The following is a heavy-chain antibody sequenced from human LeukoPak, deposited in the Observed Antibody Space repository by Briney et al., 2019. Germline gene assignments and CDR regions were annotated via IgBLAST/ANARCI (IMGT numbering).Heavy chain of an antibody. Sequence: PGGSLRLSCAASGFTFSSYSMNWVRQAPGKGLKWVSSISSSSSYIYYADSEKGRFTISRDNAKNSLYLQMNGLRAEETAVYYCAGDELELLPYYFGMDVWGQGTTVTVSS. D-gene: IGHD1-7*01. V-gene: IGHV3-21*01. CDR1: GFTFSSYS. J-gene: IGHJ6*02. CDR2: ISSSSSYI. CDR3: AGDELELLPYYFGMDV.